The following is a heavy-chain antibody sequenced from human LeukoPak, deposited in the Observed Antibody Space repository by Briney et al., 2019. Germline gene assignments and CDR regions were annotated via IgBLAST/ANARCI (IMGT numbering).Heavy chain of an antibody. CDR1: GYTFTSYG. Sequence: ASAKVSCKASGYTFTSYGISWVRQAPGQGLEWTGWISAYNGNTNYAQKLQGRVTMTTDTSTSTAYMELRSLRSDDTAVYYCARDKALGVVPAAIDYWGQGTLVTVSS. D-gene: IGHD2-2*01. CDR3: ARDKALGVVPAAIDY. V-gene: IGHV1-18*01. CDR2: ISAYNGNT. J-gene: IGHJ4*02.